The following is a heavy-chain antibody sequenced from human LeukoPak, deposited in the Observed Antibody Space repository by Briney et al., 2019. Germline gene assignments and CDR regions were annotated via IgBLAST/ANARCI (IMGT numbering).Heavy chain of an antibody. CDR2: IYYSGST. CDR1: GVSISTYY. D-gene: IGHD3-3*01. Sequence: SETLSLTCTVSGVSISTYYWSWVRQPPGKGLEWIGYIYYSGSTNYNPSLKSRVTISVDTSKKQFFLKLSSVTAADTAVYYCTRVGFWSGYYHFDSWGQGTLVTVSS. J-gene: IGHJ4*02. CDR3: TRVGFWSGYYHFDS. V-gene: IGHV4-59*01.